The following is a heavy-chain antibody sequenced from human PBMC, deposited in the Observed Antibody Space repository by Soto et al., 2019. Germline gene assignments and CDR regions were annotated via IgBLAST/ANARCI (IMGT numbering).Heavy chain of an antibody. J-gene: IGHJ5*02. CDR1: GLTFSSYA. CDR2: ISGSGGST. CDR3: AKVPLSPATRRDNWFDP. D-gene: IGHD2-15*01. Sequence: GGSLRLSCAASGLTFSSYAMSWVRQAPGEGLEWVSAISGSGGSTYYADSVKGRFTISRDNSKNTLYLQMNSLRAEDTAVYYCAKVPLSPATRRDNWFDPWGQGTLVTGSS. V-gene: IGHV3-23*01.